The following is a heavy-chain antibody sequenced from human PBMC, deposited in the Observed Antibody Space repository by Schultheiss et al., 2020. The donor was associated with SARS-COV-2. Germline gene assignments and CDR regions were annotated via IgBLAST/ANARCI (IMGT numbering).Heavy chain of an antibody. CDR3: AKAIKEGGYCSGGSCYSGYYYYYGMDV. Sequence: GGSLRLSCAASGFTFSSYAMHWVRQAPGKGLEWVAVISYDGSNKYYADSVKGRFTISRDNSKNTLYLQMNSLRAEDTALYYCAKAIKEGGYCSGGSCYSGYYYYYGMDVWGQGTTVTVSS. V-gene: IGHV3-30-3*01. CDR2: ISYDGSNK. D-gene: IGHD2-15*01. CDR1: GFTFSSYA. J-gene: IGHJ6*02.